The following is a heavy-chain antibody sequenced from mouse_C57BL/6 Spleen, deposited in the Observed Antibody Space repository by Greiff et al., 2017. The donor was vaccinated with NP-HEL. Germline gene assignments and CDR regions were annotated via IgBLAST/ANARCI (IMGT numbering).Heavy chain of an antibody. CDR2: ISYDGSN. CDR1: GYSITSGYY. Sequence: EVQLQQSGPGLVKPSQSLSLTCSVTGYSITSGYYWNWIRQFPGNKLEWMGYISYDGSNNYNPSLKNRISFTLDTSKTQFFLKWNSVTTEDTATYCGARDTYSSSYWYFDVWGTGTTVTVSS. D-gene: IGHD1-1*01. J-gene: IGHJ1*03. V-gene: IGHV3-6*01. CDR3: ARDTYSSSYWYFDV.